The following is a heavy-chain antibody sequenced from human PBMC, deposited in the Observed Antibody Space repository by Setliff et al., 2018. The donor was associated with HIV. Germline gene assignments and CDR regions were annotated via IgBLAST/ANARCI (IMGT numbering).Heavy chain of an antibody. CDR2: IYIYNSGST. D-gene: IGHD3-3*01. CDR3: ARGVNFDY. J-gene: IGHJ4*02. CDR1: GGSFCGYY. V-gene: IGHV4-59*01. Sequence: PSETLSLTCSVSGGSFCGYYWSWIRQPPGKGLEWIGYIYIYNSGSTNCNPSLTSRVTISADTSRNQFSLKLTSVTAADTAIYYCARGVNFDYWGQGTQVTVSS.